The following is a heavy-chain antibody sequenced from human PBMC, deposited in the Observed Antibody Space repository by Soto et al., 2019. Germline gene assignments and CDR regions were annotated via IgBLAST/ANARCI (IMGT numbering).Heavy chain of an antibody. Sequence: LRLSCAASGFTFSDYYIHWIRRAPGKGLEWISYISGNGEVIQYAASARGRFTISRDNAENSVYLEMESLRDEDTALYYCARDVDADFRTDFDYWGRGTLVTVSS. CDR2: ISGNGEVI. D-gene: IGHD4-17*01. CDR3: ARDVDADFRTDFDY. J-gene: IGHJ4*02. CDR1: GFTFSDYY. V-gene: IGHV3-11*01.